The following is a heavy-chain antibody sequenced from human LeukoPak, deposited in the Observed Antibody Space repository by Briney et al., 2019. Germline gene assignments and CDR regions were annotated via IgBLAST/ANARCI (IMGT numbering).Heavy chain of an antibody. CDR1: GFTFSSYW. CDR3: ARDERFLEWLLSPSLYYYGMDV. D-gene: IGHD3-3*01. V-gene: IGHV3-7*01. Sequence: GGSLRLSCAASGFTFSSYWISWVRQAPGKGLEWVANIKQDGSEKYYVDSVKGRFTISRDNAKNSLYLQMNSLRAEDTAVYYCARDERFLEWLLSPSLYYYGMDVWGQGTTVTVSS. J-gene: IGHJ6*02. CDR2: IKQDGSEK.